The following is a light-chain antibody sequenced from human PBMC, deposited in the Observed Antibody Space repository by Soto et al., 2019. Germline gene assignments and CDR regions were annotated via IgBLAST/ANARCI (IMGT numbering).Light chain of an antibody. J-gene: IGKJ2*01. Sequence: IVLLQSPGTLSLSPGARATLSCRASQTLRRTYIAWYQQKPGQAPRVLIYGASKRATGIPDRFSGSGSGTDFSLTISRLEPEDFAVYYCHQYDNAPQTYGQGTKVDI. V-gene: IGKV3-20*01. CDR1: QTLRRTY. CDR3: HQYDNAPQT. CDR2: GAS.